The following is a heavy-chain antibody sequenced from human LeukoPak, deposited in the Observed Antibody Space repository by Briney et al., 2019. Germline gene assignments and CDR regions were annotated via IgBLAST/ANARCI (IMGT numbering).Heavy chain of an antibody. Sequence: GSLRLSCAASGFTFSNAWMSWVRQPPGKGLEWIGEIYVSGSTNYNSSLKSRVTISLDKSKNQFFLDMISVTAADTAMYYCARNGDRHIDHWGQGTLVTVSS. CDR3: ARNGDRHIDH. D-gene: IGHD4-17*01. J-gene: IGHJ4*02. V-gene: IGHV4-4*02. CDR2: IYVSGST. CDR1: GFTFSNAW.